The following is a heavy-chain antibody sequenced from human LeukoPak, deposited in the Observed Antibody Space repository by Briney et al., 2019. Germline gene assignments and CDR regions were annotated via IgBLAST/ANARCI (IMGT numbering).Heavy chain of an antibody. CDR1: GFTFSSYT. CDR2: MSGSSDI. CDR3: VRIPNSANFPNWFDP. J-gene: IGHJ5*02. Sequence: GGSLRLSCAASGFTFSSYTMNWVRQALGKGLERISSMSGSSDIYYADSVRGRFTISRDNAKNSLFLQMNSLRADDTAVYYCVRIPNSANFPNWFDPWGQGTLVTVSS. V-gene: IGHV3-21*01. D-gene: IGHD4/OR15-4a*01.